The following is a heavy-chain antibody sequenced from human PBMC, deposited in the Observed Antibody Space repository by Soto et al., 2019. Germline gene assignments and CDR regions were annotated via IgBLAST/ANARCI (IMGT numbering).Heavy chain of an antibody. CDR1: GFTFSNSA. J-gene: IGHJ6*02. Sequence: EVQLLESGGGLVQPGGSLRLSCAASGFTFSNSAMIWVRQAPGKGLEWVSSIGTAGDTYYPGSVKGRFTISRENAKNSLYLQMNSLRAGDTAVYYCARDLGYGMDVWGQGTTVTVSS. V-gene: IGHV3-13*01. CDR2: IGTAGDT. CDR3: ARDLGYGMDV.